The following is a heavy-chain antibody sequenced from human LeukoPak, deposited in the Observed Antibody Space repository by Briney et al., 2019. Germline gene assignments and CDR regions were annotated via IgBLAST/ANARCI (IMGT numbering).Heavy chain of an antibody. CDR1: GFTFSSYA. CDR2: ISGSGGST. V-gene: IGHV3-23*01. J-gene: IGHJ5*02. CDR3: AKHSSGWSGWFDP. D-gene: IGHD6-19*01. Sequence: TGGSLRLSCAASGFTFSSYAMSWVRQAPGKGLEWVSAISGSGGSTYYADSVKGRFTISRDNSKNTLYLQINSLRAEDTAVYYCAKHSSGWSGWFDPWGQGTLVTVSS.